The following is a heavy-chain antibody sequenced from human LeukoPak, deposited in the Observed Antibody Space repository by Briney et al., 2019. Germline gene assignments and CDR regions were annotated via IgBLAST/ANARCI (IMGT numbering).Heavy chain of an antibody. CDR3: ASGPPFLKYFEY. D-gene: IGHD3-3*01. J-gene: IGHJ4*02. CDR1: GFTFGDYG. CDR2: ISGSGGST. V-gene: IGHV3-23*01. Sequence: PGGSLRLSCTASGFTFGDYGMTWVRQAPGKGLEWVSSISGSGGSTYYADSVKGRFTISRDNSNNALYLQMHSLRAEDTALYYCASGPPFLKYFEYWGQGTLVTVSS.